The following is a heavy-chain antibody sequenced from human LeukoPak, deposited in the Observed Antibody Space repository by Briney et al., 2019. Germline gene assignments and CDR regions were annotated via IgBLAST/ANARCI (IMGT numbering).Heavy chain of an antibody. CDR1: GFTFSSYS. J-gene: IGHJ4*02. CDR2: ISSSSSYI. V-gene: IGHV3-21*01. Sequence: GGSLRLSCAASGFTFSSYSTNWVRQAPGKGLEWVSSISSSSSYIYYADSVKGRFTISRDNAKNSLYLQMNSLRAEDTAVYYCARGIDPDFDYWGQGTLVTVSS. CDR3: ARGIDPDFDY. D-gene: IGHD2-21*01.